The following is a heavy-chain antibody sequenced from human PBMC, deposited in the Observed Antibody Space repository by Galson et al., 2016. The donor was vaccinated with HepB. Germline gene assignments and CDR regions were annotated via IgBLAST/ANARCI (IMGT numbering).Heavy chain of an antibody. CDR1: GFIFSDSG. Sequence: SLRLSCAASGFIFSDSGIHWVRQASGKGLEWVGRIRSKAHSYATASAASVKGRFTISRDDSENRAYLQMNSLRADDTAVYFCAKDQTTYDPGWYFDIWGRGTLVTVSS. D-gene: IGHD3-3*01. CDR3: AKDQTTYDPGWYFDI. CDR2: IRSKAHSYAT. V-gene: IGHV3-73*01. J-gene: IGHJ2*01.